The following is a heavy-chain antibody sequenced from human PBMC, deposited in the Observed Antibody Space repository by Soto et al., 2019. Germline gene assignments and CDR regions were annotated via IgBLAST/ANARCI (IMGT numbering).Heavy chain of an antibody. CDR1: GYTFIDYF. J-gene: IGHJ4*02. Sequence: ASVKVSCKASGYTFIDYFIQWVRQAPGQGLEWMGWINPSSGDTNYVQKFQGRVTMTRDTSISTAYMEVTRLRSDDTAVYYCARGLRWRDIDYWGQGTPVTVSS. D-gene: IGHD2-15*01. CDR3: ARGLRWRDIDY. CDR2: INPSSGDT. V-gene: IGHV1-2*02.